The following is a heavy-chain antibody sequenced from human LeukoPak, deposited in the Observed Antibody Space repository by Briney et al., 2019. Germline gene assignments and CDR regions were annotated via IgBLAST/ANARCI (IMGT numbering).Heavy chain of an antibody. J-gene: IGHJ4*02. D-gene: IGHD3-22*01. V-gene: IGHV1-46*01. CDR2: INPSGGST. Sequence: ASVKVSCKAPGYTFTSYYMHWVRQAPGQGLEWMGIINPSGGSTSYAQKFQGRVTMTRDMSTSTVYMELSSLRAEDTAVYYCVRDLYRIVVVPHYFDYWGQGTLVTVSS. CDR3: VRDLYRIVVVPHYFDY. CDR1: GYTFTSYY.